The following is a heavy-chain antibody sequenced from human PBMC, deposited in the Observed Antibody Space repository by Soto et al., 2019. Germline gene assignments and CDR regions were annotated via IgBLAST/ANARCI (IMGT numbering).Heavy chain of an antibody. J-gene: IGHJ6*02. V-gene: IGHV4-34*01. Sequence: QVQLQQWGAGLLKPSETLSLTCAVYGGSFSGYYWSWIRQPPGKGLEWIGEINHSGSTNYNPSLKSRVTISVDTSKNQFSLKLSSVTAADTAVYYCARGVTTSRNYYYYGMDVWGQGTTVTVSS. D-gene: IGHD4-4*01. CDR1: GGSFSGYY. CDR3: ARGVTTSRNYYYYGMDV. CDR2: INHSGST.